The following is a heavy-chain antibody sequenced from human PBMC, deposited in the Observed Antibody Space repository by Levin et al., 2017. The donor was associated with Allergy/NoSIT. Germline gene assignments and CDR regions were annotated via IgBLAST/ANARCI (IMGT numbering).Heavy chain of an antibody. CDR1: GYSFTSYW. CDR2: IFPSDSDT. Sequence: GESLKISCQASGYSFTSYWFGWVRQRPGKGLEWMGLIFPSDSDTRVSPSFQGQIILSVDKSINTAYLQWSSLKASDSGMYYCARRDSDGSNSFDYWGQGTLVTVSS. J-gene: IGHJ4*02. V-gene: IGHV5-51*01. CDR3: ARRDSDGSNSFDY. D-gene: IGHD2-21*01.